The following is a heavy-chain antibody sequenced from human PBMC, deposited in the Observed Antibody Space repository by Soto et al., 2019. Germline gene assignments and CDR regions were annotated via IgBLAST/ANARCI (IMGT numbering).Heavy chain of an antibody. Sequence: GGSLRLSCAASGFTFSSYAMSWVRQAPGKGLEWVSGISGSAGSTYYADSVTGRFTISRDNSKNTLYLQMHSLRAEDTAIYYCAKNTFFAYWGQGTLVTVSS. CDR1: GFTFSSYA. V-gene: IGHV3-23*01. CDR2: ISGSAGST. CDR3: AKNTFFAY. J-gene: IGHJ4*02.